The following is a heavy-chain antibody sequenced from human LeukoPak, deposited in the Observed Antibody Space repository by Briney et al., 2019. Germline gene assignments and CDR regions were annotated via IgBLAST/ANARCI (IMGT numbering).Heavy chain of an antibody. CDR1: GYTFPSYF. CDR2: INPTGGST. Sequence: ASVKVSCKASGYTFPSYFMHWVRQAPGQGLEWMGIINPTGGSTTYAQKFQGRVTMTRDTSTSTVYMELSSLRSEDTAVYYCARGNYGAPFDIWGQGTMVTVSS. CDR3: ARGNYGAPFDI. J-gene: IGHJ3*02. D-gene: IGHD4-17*01. V-gene: IGHV1-46*01.